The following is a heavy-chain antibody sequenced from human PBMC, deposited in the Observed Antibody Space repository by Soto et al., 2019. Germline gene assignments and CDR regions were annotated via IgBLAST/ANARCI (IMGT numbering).Heavy chain of an antibody. Sequence: SETLRVTCTGSGGSISRCYSPCSRQPPGKRLQWIGYFYYSGSTNYKSSLKSRVAISVDTSKNQFSLKLSSVTAADTVVSYCARIETTRFAPWGQRT. J-gene: IGHJ5*02. V-gene: IGHV4-59*01. CDR3: ARIETTRFAP. D-gene: IGHD1-1*01. CDR1: GGSISRCY. CDR2: FYYSGST.